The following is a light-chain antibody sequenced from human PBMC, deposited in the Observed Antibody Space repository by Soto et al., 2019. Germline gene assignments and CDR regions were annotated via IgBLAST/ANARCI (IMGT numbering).Light chain of an antibody. V-gene: IGKV1-17*01. CDR3: LLHKSYVWT. J-gene: IGKJ1*01. CDR2: AAY. CDR1: QGIRND. Sequence: DIQMTQSPSSLSASVGDRVTITCRASQGIRNDLSWYQQKPGKAPKRLIYAAYSLQGGVTSRFSGSGSGTEFTLTITSLQPEDFATYYCLLHKSYVWTVGQVTKVEIK.